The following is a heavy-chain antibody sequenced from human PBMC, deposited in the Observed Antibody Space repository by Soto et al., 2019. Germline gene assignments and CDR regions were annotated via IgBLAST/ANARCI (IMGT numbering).Heavy chain of an antibody. CDR3: ARQPYDSTGYYYGA. CDR2: MYSGGNT. Sequence: QLQLQESGPGLVKPSETLSLTCTVSGGSFSSSTYYWGWIRQPPGNGLEWIGSMYSGGNTYYNPSLKSRVTVSVDTSKNHFSLKLTSVTAADTAMYYCARQPYDSTGYYYGAWGQGTLVTVSS. D-gene: IGHD3-22*01. V-gene: IGHV4-39*01. J-gene: IGHJ5*02. CDR1: GGSFSSSTYY.